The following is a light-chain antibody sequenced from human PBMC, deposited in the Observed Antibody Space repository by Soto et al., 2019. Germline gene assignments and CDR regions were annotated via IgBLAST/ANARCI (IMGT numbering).Light chain of an antibody. J-gene: IGKJ2*01. CDR2: GAY. Sequence: DIPLTQSPSFLSASVGDRVTITCRASQGISSYLAWYQQPPGKAPKLLIYGAYTLQRGVSSRFSGSGSGTEFTLTISSLQPEDFATYYCQHLNTYPRTFGQGTKLEVK. CDR1: QGISSY. CDR3: QHLNTYPRT. V-gene: IGKV1-9*01.